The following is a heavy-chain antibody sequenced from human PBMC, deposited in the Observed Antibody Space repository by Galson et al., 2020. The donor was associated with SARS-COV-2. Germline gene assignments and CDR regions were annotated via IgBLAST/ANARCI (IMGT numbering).Heavy chain of an antibody. V-gene: IGHV3-53*01. CDR1: GFTVSRQY. CDR3: ARGGHYYDSSGHFDY. CDR2: NYSGGST. J-gene: IGHJ4*02. D-gene: IGHD3-22*01. Sequence: GESLKISCAASGFTVSRQYMSWVRQAPGKGLEWVSINYSGGSTSYADSVKGRFTISRDNSKNTLYLQMNSLTAEDTAVYYCARGGHYYDSSGHFDYWGQGTLVTVSS.